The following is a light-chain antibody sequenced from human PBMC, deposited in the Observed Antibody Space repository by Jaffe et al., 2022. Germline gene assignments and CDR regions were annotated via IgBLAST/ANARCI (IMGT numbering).Light chain of an antibody. V-gene: IGKV1-12*01. J-gene: IGKJ1*01. CDR2: HVS. Sequence: DIQMTQSPSSVSASVGDRVTITCRASQTVGPWLAWYQQKPGKAPNLLIYHVSSLQSGVPSRFSGTGSGTDFTLTISSLRPEDSATYYCQQAKTFLRTFGQGTKVEIK. CDR3: QQAKTFLRT. CDR1: QTVGPW.